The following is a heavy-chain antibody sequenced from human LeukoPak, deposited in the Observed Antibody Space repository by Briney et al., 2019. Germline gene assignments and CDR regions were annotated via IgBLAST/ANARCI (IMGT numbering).Heavy chain of an antibody. CDR1: GFTFSHFW. CDR2: ISNDGSRT. D-gene: IGHD6-13*01. Sequence: GGSLRLSCAASGFTFSHFWMHWVRQVPGKGLVWVSRISNDGSRTAYADSVKGRFTISRDNAKNSLYLQMNSLRAEDTAVYYCARGSSSSWYYFDYWGQGTLVTVSS. J-gene: IGHJ4*02. V-gene: IGHV3-74*01. CDR3: ARGSSSSWYYFDY.